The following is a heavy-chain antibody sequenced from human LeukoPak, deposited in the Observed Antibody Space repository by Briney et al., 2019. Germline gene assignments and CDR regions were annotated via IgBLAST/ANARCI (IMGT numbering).Heavy chain of an antibody. J-gene: IGHJ1*01. V-gene: IGHV4-39*01. D-gene: IGHD3-22*01. CDR1: TDSISSSTYY. Sequence: PSETLSLTCTVSTDSISSSTYYWGWIRQPPGKGLEWIGSIYYSGSTYYNPSLKSRVTISVDTSKNQFSLKLSSVTAADTAVYYCARLYYYDSSGGSEYLQHWGQGTLVTVSS. CDR3: ARLYYYDSSGGSEYLQH. CDR2: IYYSGST.